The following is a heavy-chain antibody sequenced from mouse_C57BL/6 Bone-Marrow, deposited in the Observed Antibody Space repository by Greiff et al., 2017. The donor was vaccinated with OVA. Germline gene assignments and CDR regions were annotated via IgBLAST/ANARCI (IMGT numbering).Heavy chain of an antibody. CDR2: FHPYNDDT. CDR3: ARGDYGSSSYAMDY. Sequence: VMLVESGAELVKPGASVKMSCKASGYTFTTYPIEWMKQNHGKSLEWIGNFHPYNDDTKYNEKFKGKATLTVEKSSSTVYLELSRLTSDDSAVYYCARGDYGSSSYAMDYWGQGTSVTVSS. CDR1: GYTFTTYP. D-gene: IGHD1-1*01. J-gene: IGHJ4*01. V-gene: IGHV1-47*01.